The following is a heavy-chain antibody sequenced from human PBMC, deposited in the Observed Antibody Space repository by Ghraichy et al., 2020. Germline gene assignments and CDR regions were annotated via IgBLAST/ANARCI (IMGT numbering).Heavy chain of an antibody. CDR3: AKVGAAWGSEGDDEFEV. CDR1: GVSFSSQD. J-gene: IGHJ3*01. V-gene: IGHV3-23*01. Sequence: GGSLRLSCAASGVSFSSQDMSWVRQAPGKGLEWVSGIGGGGRAAYFADSVKGCFAISSDESNNTVFLEMTGLRPDDTALYYCAKVGAAWGSEGDDEFEVWGQRRWVTVSS. CDR2: IGGGGRAA. D-gene: IGHD7-27*01.